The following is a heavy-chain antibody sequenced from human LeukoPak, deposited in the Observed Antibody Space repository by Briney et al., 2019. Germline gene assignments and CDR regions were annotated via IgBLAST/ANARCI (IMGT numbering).Heavy chain of an antibody. CDR3: ARSSLIAARSSSY. J-gene: IGHJ4*02. V-gene: IGHV3-11*01. CDR1: GFIFSDYY. CDR2: ISSSGSTI. D-gene: IGHD6-6*01. Sequence: PGGSLRLSCAASGFIFSDYYMSWIRHAPGKGLEWVLYISSSGSTIYYADSVKGRFTISRDNAKNTLYLQMNSLRAEDTAVYYCARSSLIAARSSSYWGQGTLVTVSS.